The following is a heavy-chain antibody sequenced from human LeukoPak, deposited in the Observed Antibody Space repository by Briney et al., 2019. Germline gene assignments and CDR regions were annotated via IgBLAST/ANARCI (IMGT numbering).Heavy chain of an antibody. D-gene: IGHD2-2*01. Sequence: ASVKVSCKASGYTFTSYDINWVRQATGQGLEWMGWMNPNSGNTGYAQKFQGRVTMTRNTSISTAYMELRSLRSEDTAVYYCARTRKHPVPAAQLRCYYYYYMDVWGKGTTVTVSS. CDR3: ARTRKHPVPAAQLRCYYYYYMDV. V-gene: IGHV1-8*01. CDR2: MNPNSGNT. CDR1: GYTFTSYD. J-gene: IGHJ6*03.